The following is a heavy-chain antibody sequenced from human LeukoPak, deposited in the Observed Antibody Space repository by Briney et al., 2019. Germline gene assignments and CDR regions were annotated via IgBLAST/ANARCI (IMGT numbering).Heavy chain of an antibody. Sequence: ASVKVSCKTSGYTFTSYGITWVRQAPGQGLEWMGRNSAYNGNTKYAQKFQGRVTMTTDTSTTTAYMELRSLRSDDTAVYYCARDPWDYSTGDVWGQGTTVTVSS. V-gene: IGHV1-18*01. CDR3: ARDPWDYSTGDV. J-gene: IGHJ6*02. CDR2: NSAYNGNT. CDR1: GYTFTSYG. D-gene: IGHD6-25*01.